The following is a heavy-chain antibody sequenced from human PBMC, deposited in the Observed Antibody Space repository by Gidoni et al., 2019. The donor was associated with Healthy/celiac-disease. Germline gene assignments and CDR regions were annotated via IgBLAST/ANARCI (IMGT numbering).Heavy chain of an antibody. D-gene: IGHD6-6*01. CDR2: ISWISGSI. CDR3: AKDIKGASIAARPGAFDY. CDR1: CFTFDDSA. V-gene: IGHV3-9*01. Sequence: EVQLVESGGGLVQPGRSLRLPCAASCFTFDDSAMHWVRQAPGKGLGWVSGISWISGSIGYADSVKGRFTISRDNAKNSLYLQMNSLRAEDTALYYCAKDIKGASIAARPGAFDYWGQGTLVTVSS. J-gene: IGHJ4*02.